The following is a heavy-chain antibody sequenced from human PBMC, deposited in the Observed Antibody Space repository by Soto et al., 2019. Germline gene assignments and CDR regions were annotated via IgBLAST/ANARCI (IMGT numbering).Heavy chain of an antibody. Sequence: EVQLLESGGGLVQPGGSLRLSCEASGFTFSSYAMSWVRQAPGKGLEWVSTISDSGSTYYADSVKGRFTISRDNSMNTLYLQMNSLRAEDTAVYYCAKVWGVNGYCTQTSCLYSLDYWGQGTLVTVSS. CDR3: AKVWGVNGYCTQTSCLYSLDY. CDR2: ISDSGST. J-gene: IGHJ4*02. CDR1: GFTFSSYA. V-gene: IGHV3-23*01. D-gene: IGHD2-2*03.